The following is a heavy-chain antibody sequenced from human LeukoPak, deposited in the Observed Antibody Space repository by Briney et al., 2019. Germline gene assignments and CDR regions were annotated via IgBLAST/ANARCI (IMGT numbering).Heavy chain of an antibody. CDR1: GFTFNSYN. CDR2: NSSSSSYI. J-gene: IGHJ4*02. D-gene: IGHD6-13*01. Sequence: GGSLRLSCAASGFTFNSYNMNWVRKAPGKGLEKVSYNSSSSSYIYYADSVKGRFTISRDNAKNSLYLQMNSLRAEDTAVYYCARSKGAAADPYYFDYWGQGTLVTVSS. CDR3: ARSKGAAADPYYFDY. V-gene: IGHV3-21*01.